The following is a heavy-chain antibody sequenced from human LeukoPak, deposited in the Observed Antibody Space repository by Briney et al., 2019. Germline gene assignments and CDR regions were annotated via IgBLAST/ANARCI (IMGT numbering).Heavy chain of an antibody. Sequence: SETLSLTCTVSGGSISSYYWSWIRQPPGKGLEWIGYICYSGSTNYNPSLKSRVTISVDTSKNQFSLKLSSVTAADTAVYYCARAKYSSSSGYGMDVWGQGTTVTVSS. CDR3: ARAKYSSSSGYGMDV. CDR1: GGSISSYY. D-gene: IGHD6-6*01. J-gene: IGHJ6*02. CDR2: ICYSGST. V-gene: IGHV4-59*01.